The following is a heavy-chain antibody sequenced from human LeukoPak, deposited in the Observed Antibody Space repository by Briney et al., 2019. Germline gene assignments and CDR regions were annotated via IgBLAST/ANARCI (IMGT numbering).Heavy chain of an antibody. J-gene: IGHJ6*02. Sequence: PGGSLRLSCAASGFTVSSNYMSWVRQAPGKGLGWVAHIKEDESEKYYVGSVKGRFTISRANAKDSLYLQMNRLGAEDSAVYYCARVKWLPLSRSLGVWGQGTTVTVSS. V-gene: IGHV3-7*01. CDR3: ARVKWLPLSRSLGV. D-gene: IGHD3-10*01. CDR1: GFTVSSNY. CDR2: IKEDESEK.